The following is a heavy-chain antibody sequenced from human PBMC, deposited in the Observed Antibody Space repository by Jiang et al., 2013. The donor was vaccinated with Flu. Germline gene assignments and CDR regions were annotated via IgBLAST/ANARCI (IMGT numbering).Heavy chain of an antibody. Sequence: GPGLVKPSETLSLTCTVSGGSISSSSYYWGWIRQPPGKGLEWIGSIYYSGSTYYNPSLKSRVTISVDTSKNQFSLKLSSVTATDTAVYYCARTMGLRYCSSTSCPRGFDPWGQGTLVTVSS. CDR3: ARTMGLRYCSSTSCPRGFDP. CDR2: IYYSGST. CDR1: GGSISSSSYY. J-gene: IGHJ5*02. D-gene: IGHD2-2*01. V-gene: IGHV4-39*01.